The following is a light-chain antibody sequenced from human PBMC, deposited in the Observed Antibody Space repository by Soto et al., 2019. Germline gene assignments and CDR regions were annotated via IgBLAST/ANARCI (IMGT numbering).Light chain of an antibody. CDR2: DVT. CDR1: SSDVGRYDY. CDR3: CSFAGSYSYV. J-gene: IGLJ1*01. V-gene: IGLV2-11*01. Sequence: QSALTQHRPVFCSPGQAVTISCTGTSSDVGRYDYVSWYQQHPGKAPKLIVYDVTERPSGVPDRFSGSKSGNTASLTISGLQAEDEADYSCCSFAGSYSYVFGTGTKVTVL.